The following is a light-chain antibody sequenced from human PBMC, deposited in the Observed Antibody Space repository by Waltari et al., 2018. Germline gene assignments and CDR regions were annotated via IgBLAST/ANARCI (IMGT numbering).Light chain of an antibody. Sequence: EIVLTQSPATLSLSPGERATLSCRASQSVNSYLAWYQQKPGQAPKLLIYDASNRATGIPARFSGSGSGTDFTLTISSLEPEDFAVYYCQHRRNWPLTFGGGTKVE. CDR3: QHRRNWPLT. CDR2: DAS. CDR1: QSVNSY. J-gene: IGKJ4*01. V-gene: IGKV3-11*01.